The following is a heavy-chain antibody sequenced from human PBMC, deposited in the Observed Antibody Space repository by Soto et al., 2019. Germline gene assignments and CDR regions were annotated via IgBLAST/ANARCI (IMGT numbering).Heavy chain of an antibody. J-gene: IGHJ3*02. CDR3: ARQTDSYYTFDAFDI. CDR1: GGSISSSSYY. V-gene: IGHV4-39*01. CDR2: VYYSGST. Sequence: SETLSLTCTVSGGSISSSSYYWDWIRQPPGKGLEWIGNVYYSGSTNYNPSLESRVTISVDTSKNQFSLKLSSVTAADTAVYYCARQTDSYYTFDAFDIWGQGTMVTVSS. D-gene: IGHD3-22*01.